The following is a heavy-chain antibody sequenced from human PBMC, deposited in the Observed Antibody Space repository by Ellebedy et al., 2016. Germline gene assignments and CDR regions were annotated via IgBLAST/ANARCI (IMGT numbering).Heavy chain of an antibody. CDR2: ISGSGSDI. CDR1: GFTFSDYY. Sequence: GGSLRLXCAASGFTFSDYYMSWIRQAPGRGLEWVSLISGSGSDINYADSVKGRFTVSRDNAKNQLYLQMNSLRTEDTAVYYCARQTRLLGVWGNGTKVIVSS. D-gene: IGHD2-8*02. J-gene: IGHJ6*04. V-gene: IGHV3-11*01. CDR3: ARQTRLLGV.